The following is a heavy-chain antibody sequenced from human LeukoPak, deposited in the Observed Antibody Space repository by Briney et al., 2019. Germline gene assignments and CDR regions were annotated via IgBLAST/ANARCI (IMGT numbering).Heavy chain of an antibody. V-gene: IGHV3-9*01. Sequence: GRSLRLSCAASGFTFDDYAMHWVRQAPGKGLEWVSGISWNSGSIGYADSVKGRFTISRDNAKNSLYLQMNSLRAEDTALYYCAKDFTAMVRGGDYWGQGTLVTVSS. CDR1: GFTFDDYA. J-gene: IGHJ4*02. CDR3: AKDFTAMVRGGDY. D-gene: IGHD5-18*01. CDR2: ISWNSGSI.